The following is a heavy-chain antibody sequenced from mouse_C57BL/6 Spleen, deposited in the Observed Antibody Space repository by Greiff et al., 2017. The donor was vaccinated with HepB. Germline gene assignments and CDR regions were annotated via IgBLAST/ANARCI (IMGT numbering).Heavy chain of an antibody. CDR2: INPNYGTT. CDR3: ARSARITTVVEGFAY. D-gene: IGHD1-1*01. V-gene: IGHV1-39*01. J-gene: IGHJ3*01. CDR1: GYSFTDYN. Sequence: VQLQQSGPELVKPGASVKISCKASGYSFTDYNMNWVKQSNGKSLEWIGVINPNYGTTSYNQKFKGKATLTVDQSSSTAYMQLNSLTSEDSAVYSYARSARITTVVEGFAYWGQGTLVTVSA.